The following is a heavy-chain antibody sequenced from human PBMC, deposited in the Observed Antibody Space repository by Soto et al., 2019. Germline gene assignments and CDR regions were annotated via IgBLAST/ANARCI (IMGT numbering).Heavy chain of an antibody. D-gene: IGHD1-1*01. Sequence: QVQLQESGPGLVRPSEALSLTCTVSNGSISHYYWSWIRQSPGKGLEWIAYIYDSGITNYNPSLKSRVTISVDTSKNQFSLKLSSVTPADTATYSCAGGYLQLFDYWGQGILVTVSS. CDR3: AGGYLQLFDY. CDR2: IYDSGIT. J-gene: IGHJ4*02. CDR1: NGSISHYY. V-gene: IGHV4-59*01.